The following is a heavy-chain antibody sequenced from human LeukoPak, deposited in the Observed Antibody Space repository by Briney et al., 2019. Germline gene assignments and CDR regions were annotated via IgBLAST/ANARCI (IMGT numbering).Heavy chain of an antibody. CDR2: IFGGGET. CDR3: ARDILGDGYAHFDS. J-gene: IGHJ4*02. D-gene: IGHD5-24*01. V-gene: IGHV3-66*01. CDR1: GFTFSSYA. Sequence: GRSLRLSCAASGFTFSSYAMHWVRQAPGKGLEWVSVIFGGGETNYADSVKGRFTISRDNSKNMVYLQMNRLRAEDTAMYYCARDILGDGYAHFDSWGQGTLLTVSS.